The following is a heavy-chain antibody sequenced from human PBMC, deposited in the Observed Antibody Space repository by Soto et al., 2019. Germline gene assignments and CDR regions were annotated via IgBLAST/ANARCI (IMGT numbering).Heavy chain of an antibody. V-gene: IGHV3-23*01. Sequence: GGSLRLSCAASGFTFSNYGMRWVRQAPGKGLEWVTSIRGSGARTYYADSVKGRITTSRDNSKNTLFLQVSSLRDEDTAVYYCARGDSYYDFGIECWGQGTVVTSPQ. J-gene: IGHJ4*02. CDR2: IRGSGART. CDR3: ARGDSYYDFGIEC. D-gene: IGHD3-3*01. CDR1: GFTFSNYG.